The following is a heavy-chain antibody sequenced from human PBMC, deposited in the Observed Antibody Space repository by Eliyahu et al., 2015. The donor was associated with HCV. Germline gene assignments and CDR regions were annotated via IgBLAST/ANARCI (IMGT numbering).Heavy chain of an antibody. V-gene: IGHV4-39*01. CDR1: XGPIISSSYY. CDR3: ARFCCGVRRFFDY. Sequence: QLQLQESGPGLVKPSETLSLNCNVSXGPIISSSYYWGWIRQPXGKGLEWIGSIYYSGSTYYNASLKSRVTISVDTSKNQFSLKLTSVTAADTAVYYCARFCCGVRRFFDYWGQGTLVTVSS. J-gene: IGHJ4*02. D-gene: IGHD3-10*01. CDR2: IYYSGST.